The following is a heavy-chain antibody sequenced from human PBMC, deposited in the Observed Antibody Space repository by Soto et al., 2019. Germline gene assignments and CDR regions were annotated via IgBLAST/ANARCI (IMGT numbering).Heavy chain of an antibody. CDR2: IYYSGST. CDR1: GGSISSSSYF. V-gene: IGHV4-39*01. J-gene: IGHJ5*02. D-gene: IGHD2-21*02. CDR3: ARHPSDFWFDP. Sequence: QLQLQESGPGLVKPSETLSLTCSVSGGSISSSSYFWGWIRQPPGKGLEWIGSIYYSGSTYYNPSLTSRVTVSVDTSTTQFSLTLSSVTAADTAVYYCARHPSDFWFDPWGQGTLVTVSS.